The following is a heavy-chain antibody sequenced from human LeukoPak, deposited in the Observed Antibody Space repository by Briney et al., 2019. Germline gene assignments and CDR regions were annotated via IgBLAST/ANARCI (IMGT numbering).Heavy chain of an antibody. V-gene: IGHV3-21*01. D-gene: IGHD6-13*01. Sequence: PGGSLGLSCAASGFTFSSYSMNWVRQAPGKGLEWVSSISSSSSYIYYADSVKGRFTISRDNAKNSLYLQMNSLRAEDTAVYYCARDSIAAAGSFDYWGQGTLVTVSS. J-gene: IGHJ4*02. CDR1: GFTFSSYS. CDR2: ISSSSSYI. CDR3: ARDSIAAAGSFDY.